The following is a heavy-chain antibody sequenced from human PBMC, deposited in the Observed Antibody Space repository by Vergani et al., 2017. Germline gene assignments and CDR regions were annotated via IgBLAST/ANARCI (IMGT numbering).Heavy chain of an antibody. V-gene: IGHV4-4*03. CDR2: VYHSGST. J-gene: IGHJ3*02. CDR3: VRKWELQGAFDN. Sequence: QVQLQESGPGLVKPPGTLSLTCTVSGGSISNNNWWSWVRQPPGKGLEWIGEVYHSGSTNYNPSLKSRVTISVDKSKNQISLKLRSVTAADTAGYYWVRKWELQGAFDNWGQGRMVTVSS. D-gene: IGHD3-10*01. CDR1: GGSISNNNW.